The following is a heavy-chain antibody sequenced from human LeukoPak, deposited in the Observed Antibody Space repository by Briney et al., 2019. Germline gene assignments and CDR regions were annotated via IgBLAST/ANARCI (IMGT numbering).Heavy chain of an antibody. J-gene: IGHJ6*03. CDR2: IYYSGST. CDR3: ARTVYYYDSSGYTSYYYYYYMDV. Sequence: SETLSLTCTVSGGSISSSSYYWGWIGQPPGKGLEWIGSIYYSGSTYYNPSLKSRVTISVDTSKNQFSLKLSSVTAADTAVYYCARTVYYYDSSGYTSYYYYYYMDVWGKGTTVTVSS. V-gene: IGHV4-39*07. D-gene: IGHD3-22*01. CDR1: GGSISSSSYY.